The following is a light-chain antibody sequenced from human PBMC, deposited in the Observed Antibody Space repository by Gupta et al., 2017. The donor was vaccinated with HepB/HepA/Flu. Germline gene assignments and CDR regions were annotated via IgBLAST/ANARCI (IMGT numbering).Light chain of an antibody. J-gene: IGLJ2*01. Sequence: SSELTQDPAVSVALGQTVRITCQGDSLRSYYASWYQQKPGQAPVLVIYGKNNRPSGIPDRFSGSSSGNTASLTITGAQAEDEADYYCNSRDSSGNHEVLGGGTKLTVL. V-gene: IGLV3-19*01. CDR2: GKN. CDR3: NSRDSSGNHEV. CDR1: SLRSYY.